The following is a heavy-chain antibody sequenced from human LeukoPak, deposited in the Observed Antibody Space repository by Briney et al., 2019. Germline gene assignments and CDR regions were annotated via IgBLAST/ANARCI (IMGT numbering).Heavy chain of an antibody. CDR2: ISSSSSYI. D-gene: IGHD2-2*01. Sequence: PGGSLRLSCAASGFTFSSYSMNWVRQAPGEGLEWVSSISSSSSYIYYADSVKGRFTISRDNAKNSLYLQMNSLRAEDTAVYYCARDSSRYCSSTSCYAWGQGTLVTVSS. J-gene: IGHJ5*02. CDR3: ARDSSRYCSSTSCYA. CDR1: GFTFSSYS. V-gene: IGHV3-21*01.